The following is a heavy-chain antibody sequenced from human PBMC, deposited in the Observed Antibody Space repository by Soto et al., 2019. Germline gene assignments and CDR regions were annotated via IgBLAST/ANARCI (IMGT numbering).Heavy chain of an antibody. CDR1: GYTLTNYG. CDR2: INADNGNT. Sequence: ASVKVSCKASGYTLTNYGIHWVRQAPGQRLEWMGWINADNGNTKYSQKFQGRVSIIRDTFASTPYMQLSSLRSEDTAVYYCARDFSGRSYFFDYWGQGTLVTVSS. CDR3: ARDFSGRSYFFDY. J-gene: IGHJ4*02. V-gene: IGHV1-3*01. D-gene: IGHD3-10*01.